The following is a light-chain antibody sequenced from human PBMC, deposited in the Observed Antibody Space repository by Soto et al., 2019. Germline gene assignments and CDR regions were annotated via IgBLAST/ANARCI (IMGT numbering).Light chain of an antibody. CDR3: AAWDDSLNGLV. J-gene: IGLJ2*01. CDR2: YDD. V-gene: IGLV1-36*01. CDR1: SSNIGNNA. Sequence: QSVLTQPPSVSAAPRQRVTISCSGSSSNIGNNAVNWYQQLPGKAPKLLIYYDDLLPSGVSDRFSGSKSGTSASLAISGLQSEEEADYYCAAWDDSLNGLVFGGGTKLTVL.